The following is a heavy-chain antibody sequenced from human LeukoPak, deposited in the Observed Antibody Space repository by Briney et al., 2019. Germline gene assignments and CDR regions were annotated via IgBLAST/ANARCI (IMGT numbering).Heavy chain of an antibody. Sequence: ASVKVSCKASGYTFTSYGISWVRQAPGQGLEWMGWISAYNGNTNYAQKLQGRVTMTTDTSTSTAYMELRSLRSDDTAVYYCARESLLLWLGESDYWGQGTLVTVSS. J-gene: IGHJ4*02. CDR2: ISAYNGNT. CDR3: ARESLLLWLGESDY. V-gene: IGHV1-18*01. CDR1: GYTFTSYG. D-gene: IGHD3-10*01.